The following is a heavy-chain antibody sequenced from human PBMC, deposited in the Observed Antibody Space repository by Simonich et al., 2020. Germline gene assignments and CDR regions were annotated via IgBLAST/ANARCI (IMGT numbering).Heavy chain of an antibody. CDR1: GYTFTSYG. CDR3: ARASRGTWWYYYFDY. CDR2: ISDYNGNT. Sequence: QVQLVQSGAEVKKPGASVKVSCKASGYTFTSYGISWVRQAPGQGLEWMGWISDYNGNTNYAQKLQGRVNMTTDTSTSTADMELRSLRSDDTAVYYCARASRGTWWYYYFDYWGQGTLVTVSS. J-gene: IGHJ4*02. V-gene: IGHV1-18*01. D-gene: IGHD2-15*01.